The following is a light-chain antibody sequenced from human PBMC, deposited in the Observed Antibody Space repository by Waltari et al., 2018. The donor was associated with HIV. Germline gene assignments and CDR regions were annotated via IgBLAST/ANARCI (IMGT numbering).Light chain of an antibody. CDR1: NLGSKF. J-gene: IGLJ1*01. CDR3: QSWGTDTAV. CDR2: QDS. Sequence: SYELTQSPTVSVSPGQTVTITCSGANLGSKFVSWYQQKAGQSPLLVIFQDSQRPSGIPERFSGSNSGNSATLTITGTKPMDEADYYCQSWGTDTAVFGTGTKVTVL. V-gene: IGLV3-1*01.